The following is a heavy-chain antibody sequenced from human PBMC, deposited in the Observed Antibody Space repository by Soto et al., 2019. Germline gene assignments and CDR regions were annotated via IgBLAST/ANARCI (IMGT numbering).Heavy chain of an antibody. CDR3: ARDPPPPDY. V-gene: IGHV1-18*01. CDR2: ISAYNGNT. Sequence: QVQLVQSGAEVKKPGASVKVSCKASGYTFASYAISWMRQAPGQGLEWMGWISAYNGNTNYAQKLQGRVTMTTDTTTSTGYMGVRGLRSDGTAVYYCARDPPPPDYWGQGTLVTVSS. CDR1: GYTFASYA. J-gene: IGHJ4*02.